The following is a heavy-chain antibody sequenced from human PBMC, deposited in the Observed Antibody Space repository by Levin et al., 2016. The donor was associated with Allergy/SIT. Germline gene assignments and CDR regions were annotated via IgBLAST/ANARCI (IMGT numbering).Heavy chain of an antibody. Sequence: ASVKVSCKASGYTFTSYAMHWVRQAPGQRLEWMGWINAGNGNTKYSQKFQGRVTITRDTSASTAYMELSSLRSEDTAVYYCASESNYLTGYYSGYWGFDYWGQGTLVTVSS. D-gene: IGHD3-9*01. V-gene: IGHV1-3*01. J-gene: IGHJ4*02. CDR2: INAGNGNT. CDR1: GYTFTSYA. CDR3: ASESNYLTGYYSGYWGFDY.